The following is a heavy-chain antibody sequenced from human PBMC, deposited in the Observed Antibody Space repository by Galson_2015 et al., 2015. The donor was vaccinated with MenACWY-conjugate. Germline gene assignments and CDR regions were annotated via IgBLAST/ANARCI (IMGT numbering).Heavy chain of an antibody. Sequence: ETLSLTCAVYGGSFSGYYWSWIRQPPGKGLEWIGEINHSGSTNYNPSLKSRVTISVDTSKNQFSLKLSSVTAADTAVYYCARVTKNYYDSSGYYSLPFDYWGQGTLVTVSS. CDR1: GGSFSGYY. D-gene: IGHD3-22*01. J-gene: IGHJ4*02. CDR3: ARVTKNYYDSSGYYSLPFDY. CDR2: INHSGST. V-gene: IGHV4-34*01.